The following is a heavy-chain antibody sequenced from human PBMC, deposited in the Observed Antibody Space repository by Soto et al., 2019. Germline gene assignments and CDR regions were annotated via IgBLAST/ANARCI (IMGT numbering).Heavy chain of an antibody. Sequence: SKILSWAASGCQCSVHSMSWVSKAPGKGLEWVSGIGGSGGSTYHADSVKGRFTISRDNSKNTLYLQMNSLRADDTAVYYCAKDLVHGNYFDYWGQGPQVNVSA. V-gene: IGHV3-23*01. CDR1: GCQCSVHS. CDR3: AKDLVHGNYFDY. D-gene: IGHD3-10*01. J-gene: IGHJ4*02. CDR2: IGGSGGST.